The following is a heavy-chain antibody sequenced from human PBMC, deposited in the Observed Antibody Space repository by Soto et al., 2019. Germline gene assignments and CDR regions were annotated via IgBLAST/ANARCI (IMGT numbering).Heavy chain of an antibody. CDR1: GGSFSGYY. CDR3: ARGVRGYSNS. J-gene: IGHJ4*02. D-gene: IGHD4-4*01. CDR2: INHSGST. Sequence: QVQLQQWGAGLLKPSETLSLTCAVYGGSFSGYYWSWIRQPPGKGLEWIGEINHSGSTNYNPSLKSRVTISVDTSKNQFSRKLSSVTAADTAVYYCARGVRGYSNSWGQGALVTVSS. V-gene: IGHV4-34*01.